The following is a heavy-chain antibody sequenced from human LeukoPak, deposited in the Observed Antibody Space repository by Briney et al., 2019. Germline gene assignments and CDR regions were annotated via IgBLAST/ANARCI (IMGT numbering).Heavy chain of an antibody. V-gene: IGHV4-59*11. J-gene: IGHJ4*02. CDR1: GGSISSHQ. D-gene: IGHD6-19*01. CDR2: IYYSGSA. CDR3: ARVGVDYSGNIIKYFFDY. Sequence: SETLSLTCTVSGGSISSHQWRWIRQAPGKGLEWVGNIYYSGSANYNPSLKSRVIISVDTSKNQFSLNLSPVTAADTAVYYCARVGVDYSGNIIKYFFDYWGQGTLVTVSS.